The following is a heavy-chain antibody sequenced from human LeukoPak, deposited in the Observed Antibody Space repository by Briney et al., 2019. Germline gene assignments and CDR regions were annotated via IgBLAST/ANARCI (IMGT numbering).Heavy chain of an antibody. J-gene: IGHJ4*02. CDR2: IYHSGST. D-gene: IGHD4/OR15-4a*01. CDR3: ARDLTRSGYFDY. Sequence: SETLSLTCAVSGDSISSSNWWSWVRQPPEKGLEWIGEIYHSGSTNYNPSLKSRVTLSVDKSKNQFSLKLSSVTAADTAVYYCARDLTRSGYFDYWGQETLVTVSS. V-gene: IGHV4-4*02. CDR1: GDSISSSNW.